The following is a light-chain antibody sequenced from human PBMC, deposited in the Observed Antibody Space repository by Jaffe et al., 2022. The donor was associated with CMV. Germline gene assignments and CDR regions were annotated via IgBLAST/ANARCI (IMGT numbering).Light chain of an antibody. J-gene: IGKJ1*01. CDR2: GAS. CDR3: QQYGSSPWT. Sequence: EIVLTQSPGTLSLSPGERATLSCRASQSVSSSYLAWYQQKPGQAPRLLIYGASSRATGIPDRFSGSGSGTDFTLTITRLEPEDFAVYRCQQYGSSPWTFGQGTKVEIK. V-gene: IGKV3-20*01. CDR1: QSVSSSY.